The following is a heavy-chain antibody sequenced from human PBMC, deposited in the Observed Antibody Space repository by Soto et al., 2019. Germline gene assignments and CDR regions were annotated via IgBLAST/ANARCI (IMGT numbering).Heavy chain of an antibody. J-gene: IGHJ4*02. V-gene: IGHV1-69*06. CDR2: LIPIFGTA. CDR1: GLTFSSYA. D-gene: IGHD3-22*01. Sequence: ASVKVSCKASGLTFSSYAISWVRLAPGQGLEWMGGLIPIFGTANYAQKFQGRVTITADKSTSTAYMELSSLRSEDTAVYYCASYYYDSSGYYWTAGYWGQGTLVTVSS. CDR3: ASYYYDSSGYYWTAGY.